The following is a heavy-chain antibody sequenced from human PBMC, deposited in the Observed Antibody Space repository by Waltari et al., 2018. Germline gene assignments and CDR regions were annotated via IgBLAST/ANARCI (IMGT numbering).Heavy chain of an antibody. Sequence: QVNLVESGGGVVQPGGSLRLSCATSGFTFSNFGMHWVRQAPGKGLGWVSLIWVDGSDKFYADSGRGRFTISRDNSARTLYLDMDSLRLDDTAMYYCAKDAFGNTYLDFWGQGTLVTVSS. CDR1: GFTFSNFG. J-gene: IGHJ4*02. D-gene: IGHD2-2*02. CDR3: AKDAFGNTYLDF. V-gene: IGHV3-30*02. CDR2: IWVDGSDK.